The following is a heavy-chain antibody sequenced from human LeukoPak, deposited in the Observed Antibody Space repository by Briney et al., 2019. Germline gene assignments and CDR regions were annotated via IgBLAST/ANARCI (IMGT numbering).Heavy chain of an antibody. D-gene: IGHD2-21*01. V-gene: IGHV4-39*07. CDR2: IYYSGST. Sequence: PSETLSLTCTVSGGSISSSSYYWGWIRQPPGKGLEWIGSIYYSGSTYYNPSLKSRVTISVDTSKNQFSLKLSSVTAADTAVYYCASSRNCGGDCLGHRDAFDIWGQGTMVTVSS. CDR3: ASSRNCGGDCLGHRDAFDI. CDR1: GGSISSSSYY. J-gene: IGHJ3*02.